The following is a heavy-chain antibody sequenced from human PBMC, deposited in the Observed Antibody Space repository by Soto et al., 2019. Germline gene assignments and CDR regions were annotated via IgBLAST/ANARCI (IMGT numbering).Heavy chain of an antibody. V-gene: IGHV4-59*08. CDR2: IYYSGST. CDR3: ARQIPYSSSWYYFDY. CDR1: GGSISSYY. J-gene: IGHJ4*02. Sequence: SEPLSLTCTVSGGSISSYYWSWIRQPPGKGLEWIGYIYYSGSTNYNPSLKSRVTISVDTSKNQFSLKLSSVTAADTAVYYCARQIPYSSSWYYFDYWGQGTLVTVSS. D-gene: IGHD6-13*01.